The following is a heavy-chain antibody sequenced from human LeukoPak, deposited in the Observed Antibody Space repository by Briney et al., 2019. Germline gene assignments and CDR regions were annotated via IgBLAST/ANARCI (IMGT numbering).Heavy chain of an antibody. D-gene: IGHD5-18*01. CDR3: TRGPIQLWFYYGMDV. V-gene: IGHV3-49*04. Sequence: GGSLRLSCTASGFTFGDHAMSWVRQAPGKGLEWVGFIRSKAYGGTTEYAASVRGRFTISRDDSKSIAYLQMNSLKTEDTAVYYCTRGPIQLWFYYGMDVWGQGTTVIVSS. CDR2: IRSKAYGGTT. CDR1: GFTFGDHA. J-gene: IGHJ6*02.